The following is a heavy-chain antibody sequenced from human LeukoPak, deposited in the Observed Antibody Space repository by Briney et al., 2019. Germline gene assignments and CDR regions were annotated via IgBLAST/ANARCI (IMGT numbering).Heavy chain of an antibody. D-gene: IGHD3-10*01. CDR2: IKQEGSET. CDR3: ARGFGAAHSDAFDI. Sequence: GGSLRLSCAASGFTFSNYWMSWVRQAPGKGLECVATIKQEGSETHYVDSVKGRFTISRDNAKNSLYLQMNSLRAEDTAVYYCARGFGAAHSDAFDIWGQGTMVTVSS. J-gene: IGHJ3*02. CDR1: GFTFSNYW. V-gene: IGHV3-7*01.